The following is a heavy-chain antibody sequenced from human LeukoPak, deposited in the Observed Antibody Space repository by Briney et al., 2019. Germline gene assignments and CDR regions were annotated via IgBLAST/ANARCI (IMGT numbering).Heavy chain of an antibody. CDR2: LSSSNSYT. J-gene: IGHJ4*02. V-gene: IGHV3-11*06. CDR1: GFNFSDYY. CDR3: ARGRGIAAAGMSYYFDY. Sequence: GGPLRLSCAASGFNFSDYYMRWLPQAPGEGVEEVSYLSSSNSYTHYADPVKGRFTISRDNAKNSLYLKMNSLRAEDTAVYYCARGRGIAAAGMSYYFDYWGQGTLVTVSS. D-gene: IGHD6-13*01.